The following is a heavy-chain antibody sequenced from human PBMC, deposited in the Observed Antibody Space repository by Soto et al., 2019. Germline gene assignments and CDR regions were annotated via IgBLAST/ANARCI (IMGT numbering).Heavy chain of an antibody. CDR1: GYTFTSYG. Sequence: ASVKVSCKASGYTFTSYGISWVRQAPGQGLEWMGWISAYNGNTNYAQKLQGRVTMTTDTSTSTAYMELRSLRSDDTAVYYCARDASYDILTGYYEYWGQGTLVTVSS. CDR2: ISAYNGNT. D-gene: IGHD3-9*01. CDR3: ARDASYDILTGYYEY. J-gene: IGHJ4*02. V-gene: IGHV1-18*04.